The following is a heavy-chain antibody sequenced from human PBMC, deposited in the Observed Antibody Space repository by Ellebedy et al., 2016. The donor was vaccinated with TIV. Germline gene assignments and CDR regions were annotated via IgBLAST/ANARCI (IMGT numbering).Heavy chain of an antibody. CDR2: ITSTPDGGAA. Sequence: PGGSLRLSCGASGFTFRNAWFNWFRRAPGQGLKWVGRITSTPDGGAADLAAAVKGRFVISRDDSENTVYLQMNGLSIDDSAVYFCTRDHFQIPPVAMDVWGPGTTVTVSS. D-gene: IGHD2/OR15-2a*01. CDR3: TRDHFQIPPVAMDV. J-gene: IGHJ6*02. V-gene: IGHV3-15*07. CDR1: GFTFRNAW.